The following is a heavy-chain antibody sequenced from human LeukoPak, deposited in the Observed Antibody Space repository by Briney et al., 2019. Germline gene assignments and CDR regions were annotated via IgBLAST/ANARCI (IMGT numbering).Heavy chain of an antibody. Sequence: GGSLRLSCAASGFTFSDYYMSWIRQAPGKGLEGVADICTSGSYTNYADSVKGRFTISRDNAKKSLYLQMNSLRAEDTAVYYCARDRVGGSYVFDIWGQGTMVAVSS. D-gene: IGHD1-26*01. V-gene: IGHV3-11*06. CDR2: ICTSGSYT. CDR1: GFTFSDYY. J-gene: IGHJ3*02. CDR3: ARDRVGGSYVFDI.